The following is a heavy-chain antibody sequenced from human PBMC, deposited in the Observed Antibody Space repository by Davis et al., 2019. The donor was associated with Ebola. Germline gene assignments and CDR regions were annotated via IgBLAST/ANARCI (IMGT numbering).Heavy chain of an antibody. D-gene: IGHD2-15*01. CDR2: INDGGGVT. J-gene: IGHJ4*02. CDR3: ARGVQCGGSCYAFFDN. Sequence: GGSLRLSCAVSGFTFINYPMGWVRQAPGQGLEWVSGINDGGGVTDYADSVKGRFTISKDKSKNTLYLQMNSLRDDDTAVYYCARGVQCGGSCYAFFDNWGLGTLVTVSS. V-gene: IGHV3-23*01. CDR1: GFTFINYP.